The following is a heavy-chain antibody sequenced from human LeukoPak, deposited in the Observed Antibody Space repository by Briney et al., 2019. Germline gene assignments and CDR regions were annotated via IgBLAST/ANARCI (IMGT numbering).Heavy chain of an antibody. D-gene: IGHD3-3*01. V-gene: IGHV3-7*04. CDR2: INQGGSGR. CDR1: GFTFSTYW. CDR3: ARVPYYDSPPPY. Sequence: GGSLRLSCEVSGFTFSTYWMSWVRQAPGKGLECVANINQGGSGRYYMDSVKGRFTISRDNAKNSLFLQMNSLRVEDTAVYYCARVPYYDSPPPYWGQGSLVTVSS. J-gene: IGHJ4*02.